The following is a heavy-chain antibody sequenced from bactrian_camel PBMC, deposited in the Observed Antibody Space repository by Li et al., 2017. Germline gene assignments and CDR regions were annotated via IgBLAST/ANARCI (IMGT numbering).Heavy chain of an antibody. V-gene: IGHV3S40*01. CDR1: GFTFSTFA. CDR2: IVSGGGST. J-gene: IGHJ6*01. CDR3: AAVSGY. Sequence: VQLVESGGGLVQPGGSLRLSCAASGFTFSTFAMNWVRQAPGKALEWVACIVSGGGSTYYADSVKGRFTIIRDNAANTVYLQLNSLKTEDMAMYFCAAVSGYWGQGTQVTVS.